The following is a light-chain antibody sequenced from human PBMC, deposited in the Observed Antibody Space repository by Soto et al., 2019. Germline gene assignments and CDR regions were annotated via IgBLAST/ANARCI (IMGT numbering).Light chain of an antibody. CDR1: QDIISW. Sequence: DIQMTQSPSSVAASVGDRVTIPCTASQDIISWLAWYQQKPGKAPKLLIYAASSLQSGVPARFSGSGSGTDFTLNISSLQPEDVATYYCQQANSFPITFGQGTRLEI. CDR2: AAS. J-gene: IGKJ5*01. V-gene: IGKV1-12*01. CDR3: QQANSFPIT.